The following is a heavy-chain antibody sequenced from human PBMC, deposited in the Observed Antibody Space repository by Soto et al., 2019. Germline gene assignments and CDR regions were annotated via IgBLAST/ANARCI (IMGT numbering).Heavy chain of an antibody. CDR3: ARIGIAAVADPYYFDY. Sequence: QVQLGQSGAEVKKPGSSVKVSCKASGGTFSSYAISWVRQAPGQGLEWMGGIIPIFGTANYAQKFQGRVTITADESTSTAYMELSSLRSEDTAVYYCARIGIAAVADPYYFDYWGQGTLVTVSS. J-gene: IGHJ4*02. D-gene: IGHD6-19*01. CDR1: GGTFSSYA. CDR2: IIPIFGTA. V-gene: IGHV1-69*12.